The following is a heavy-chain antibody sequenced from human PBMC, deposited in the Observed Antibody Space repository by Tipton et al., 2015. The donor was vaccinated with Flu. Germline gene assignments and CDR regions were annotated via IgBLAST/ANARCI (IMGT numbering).Heavy chain of an antibody. D-gene: IGHD3-10*02. Sequence: LRLSCAVSGYSINSGYYWGWVRQPPGKGLEWIGTIYRSGSTYYNPSLKSRPTISVDTSQNQFSLKLSSVTAADTAVYYCARHTGDSVRGIIDYWGQGTLVTVSS. V-gene: IGHV4-38-2*01. J-gene: IGHJ4*02. CDR1: GYSINSGYY. CDR3: ARHTGDSVRGIIDY. CDR2: IYRSGST.